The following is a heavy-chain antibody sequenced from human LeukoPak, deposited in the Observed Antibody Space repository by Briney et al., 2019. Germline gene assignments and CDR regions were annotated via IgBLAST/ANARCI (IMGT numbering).Heavy chain of an antibody. CDR2: ISGSGGST. CDR3: ARKHCSSTSWYLEY. CDR1: GFTFSSYA. V-gene: IGHV3-23*01. Sequence: GGSLRLSCAASGFTFSSYAMSWVRQAPGKGLEWVSAISGSGGSTYYADSVKGRFTISRDNSKNTLYLQMNSLRAEDTAVYYCARKHCSSTSWYLEYWGQGTLVTVSS. J-gene: IGHJ4*02. D-gene: IGHD2-2*01.